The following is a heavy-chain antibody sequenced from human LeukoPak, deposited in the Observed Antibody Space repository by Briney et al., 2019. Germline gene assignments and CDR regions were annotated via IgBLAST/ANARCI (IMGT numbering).Heavy chain of an antibody. Sequence: ASVKVSCKASGYTFTSYDINWVRQATGQGLEWMGWMNPNSGNTGYAQKFQGRVTMTGNTSISTAYMELSSLRSEDTAVYYCARGVGGGLRYFDWLSVQLWFDPWGQGTLVTVSS. CDR1: GYTFTSYD. CDR2: MNPNSGNT. V-gene: IGHV1-8*01. J-gene: IGHJ5*02. D-gene: IGHD3-9*01. CDR3: ARGVGGGLRYFDWLSVQLWFDP.